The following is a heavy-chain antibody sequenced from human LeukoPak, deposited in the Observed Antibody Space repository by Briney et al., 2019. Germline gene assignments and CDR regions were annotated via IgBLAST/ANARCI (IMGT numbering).Heavy chain of an antibody. CDR2: ISSSSSTI. CDR3: ARAYYGSGSYSFDY. J-gene: IGHJ4*02. D-gene: IGHD3-10*01. Sequence: TGGSLRLSCAASGFTFSSYSMNWVRQAPGKGLEWVSYISSSSSTIYYADSVKGRFTISRDNAKNSPYLQMNSLRAEDTAVYYCARAYYGSGSYSFDYWGQGTLVTVSS. V-gene: IGHV3-48*01. CDR1: GFTFSSYS.